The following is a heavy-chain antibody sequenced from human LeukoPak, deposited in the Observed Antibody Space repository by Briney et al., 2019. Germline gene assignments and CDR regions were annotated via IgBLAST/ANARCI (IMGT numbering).Heavy chain of an antibody. V-gene: IGHV3-66*03. CDR1: GFTVSSNY. CDR3: ARDGGGYSGYDYPDY. CDR2: ISSSGVST. Sequence: GGSLRLSCAASGFTVSSNYMSWVRQAPGKGLEWISTISSSGVSTYYADSVKGRFTISRDNSKNTLYLQMNSLRAEDTAVYYCARDGGGYSGYDYPDYWGQGTLVTVSS. D-gene: IGHD5-12*01. J-gene: IGHJ4*02.